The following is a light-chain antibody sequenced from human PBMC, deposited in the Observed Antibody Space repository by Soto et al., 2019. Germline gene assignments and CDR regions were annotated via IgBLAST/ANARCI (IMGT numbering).Light chain of an antibody. V-gene: IGKV3-11*01. CDR1: QSVSSY. CDR3: QQRSDLLT. CDR2: DAS. Sequence: EIVLTQSPATLSLSPGERATLSCRASQSVSSYLAWYQQKAGQAPRLLIYDASNRATGIPARFSGSGSGTDFTLTISSLEPEDFAVYYCQQRSDLLTFGGGTKVEIK. J-gene: IGKJ4*01.